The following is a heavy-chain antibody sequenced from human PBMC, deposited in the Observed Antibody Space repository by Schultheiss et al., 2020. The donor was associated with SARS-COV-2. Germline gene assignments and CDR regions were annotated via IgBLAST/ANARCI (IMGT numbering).Heavy chain of an antibody. Sequence: SQTLSLTCAVYGGSFSGYYWSWIRQPPGKGLEWIGYIYYSGSTNYNPSLKSRVTISVDTSKNQFSLKLSSVTAADTAVYYCASTSWDYYYGMDVWGQGTTVTVSS. J-gene: IGHJ6*02. V-gene: IGHV4-59*08. D-gene: IGHD2-2*01. CDR1: GGSFSGYY. CDR3: ASTSWDYYYGMDV. CDR2: IYYSGST.